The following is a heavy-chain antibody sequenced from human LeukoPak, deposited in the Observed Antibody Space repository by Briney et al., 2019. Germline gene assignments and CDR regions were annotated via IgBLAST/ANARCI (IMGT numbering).Heavy chain of an antibody. V-gene: IGHV1-2*06. D-gene: IGHD3-10*01. J-gene: IGHJ4*02. CDR3: ARLYYYGSGRSGYYFNY. Sequence: ASVKVSCKASGYTFTGYYMHWVRQAPGQGLEWMGRINPNSGGTNYARKFQGRVTMTRDTSISTAYMELSRLRSDDTAVYYCARLYYYGSGRSGYYFNYWGQGTLVTVSS. CDR1: GYTFTGYY. CDR2: INPNSGGT.